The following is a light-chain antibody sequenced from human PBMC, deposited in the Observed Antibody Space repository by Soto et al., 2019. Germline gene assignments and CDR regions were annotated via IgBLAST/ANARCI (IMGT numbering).Light chain of an antibody. V-gene: IGKV3-20*01. J-gene: IGKJ1*01. CDR1: QSVSSSY. CDR3: QQPWT. Sequence: EIVLTQSPGTLSLCPGERATLSCRASQSVSSSYLAWYQQKPGQAPRLLIYGASSRATGIPDRFSGSGSGTDFTLTISRLEPEDYAVYYCQQPWTFGQGTKVDIK. CDR2: GAS.